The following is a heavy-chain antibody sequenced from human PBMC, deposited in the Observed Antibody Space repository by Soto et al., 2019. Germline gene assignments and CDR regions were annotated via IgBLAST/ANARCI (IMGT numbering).Heavy chain of an antibody. V-gene: IGHV1-3*01. CDR2: INAGNGNT. CDR1: GYTFTSYA. CDR3: ARADRGYSYGFGY. D-gene: IGHD5-18*01. J-gene: IGHJ4*02. Sequence: ASVKVSCKASGYTFTSYAMHWVRQATGQRLEWMGWINAGNGNTKYSQKFQGRVTITRDTSASTAYMELSSLRSEDTAVYYCARADRGYSYGFGYWGQGTLVTVSS.